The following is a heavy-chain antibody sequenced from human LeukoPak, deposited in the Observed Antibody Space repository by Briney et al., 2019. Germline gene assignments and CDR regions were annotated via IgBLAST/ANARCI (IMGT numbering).Heavy chain of an antibody. V-gene: IGHV1-2*02. CDR1: GYTFTGYY. Sequence: ASVKVSCKASGYTFTGYYMHWVRQAPGQGLEWMGWINPNSGGTNYAQKFQGRVTMTRDTSISTAYMELSRLRSDDTAVYYCARGAPRRSAGYGGKGGDYWGQGTLVTVSS. J-gene: IGHJ4*02. CDR3: ARGAPRRSAGYGGKGGDY. D-gene: IGHD4-17*01. CDR2: INPNSGGT.